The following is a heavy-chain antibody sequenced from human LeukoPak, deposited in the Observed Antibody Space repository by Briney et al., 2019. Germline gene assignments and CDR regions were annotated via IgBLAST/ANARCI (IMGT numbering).Heavy chain of an antibody. CDR2: ISSDGNNE. V-gene: IGHV3-30*18. Sequence: GGSLRLSCAAAGFTFSSYGMHWVRQAPGRGLEWVAGISSDGNNEYHADSVKGRFTISRDNPKNTLYLQMNNLRPDDSAVYFCAKSLVLGDYWGQGTLVTVSS. CDR1: GFTFSSYG. D-gene: IGHD3-16*01. CDR3: AKSLVLGDY. J-gene: IGHJ4*02.